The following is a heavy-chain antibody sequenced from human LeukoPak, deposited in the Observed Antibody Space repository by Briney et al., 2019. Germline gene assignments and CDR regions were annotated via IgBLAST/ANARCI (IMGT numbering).Heavy chain of an antibody. CDR2: ISASGNTI. J-gene: IGHJ6*03. Sequence: PGGSLRLSCAASGFTFSIYSMNCVRQAPGKGLEWVSYISASGNTIDYADSVKGRFTISRDTAKNSLYLQMNSLRAEDTAVYYCARAKSNYYYYMDVWGKGTTVTVSS. CDR1: GFTFSIYS. CDR3: ARAKSNYYYYMDV. V-gene: IGHV3-48*01.